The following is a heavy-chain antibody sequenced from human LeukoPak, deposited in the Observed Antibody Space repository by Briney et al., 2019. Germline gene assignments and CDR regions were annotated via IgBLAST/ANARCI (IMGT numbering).Heavy chain of an antibody. J-gene: IGHJ4*02. CDR1: GFTFSSYA. CDR2: ISGSDGST. CDR3: ARMPDFRTEFFY. V-gene: IGHV3-23*01. D-gene: IGHD1-1*01. Sequence: GGSLRLSCAASGFTFSSYAMSWVRQAPGKGLEWVSGISGSDGSTYYADSVKGRFTISRDNSKNTLYLQMNSLRAEDTAVYYCARMPDFRTEFFYWGRGTLVTVSS.